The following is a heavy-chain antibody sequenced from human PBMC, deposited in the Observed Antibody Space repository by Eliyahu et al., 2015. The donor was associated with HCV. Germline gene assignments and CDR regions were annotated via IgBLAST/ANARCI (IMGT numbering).Heavy chain of an antibody. CDR3: AHRPLGGGSSSWYSRPPSSGNNWFDP. CDR2: IYWNDDK. J-gene: IGHJ5*02. D-gene: IGHD6-13*01. CDR1: GFSLSTSGVG. V-gene: IGHV2-5*01. Sequence: QITLKESGPTLVKPTQTLTLTCTFSGFSLSTSGVGVGWIRQPPGKALEWLALIYWNDDKRYSPSLKSRLTITKDTSKNQVVLTMTNMDPVDTATYYCAHRPLGGGSSSWYSRPPSSGNNWFDPWGQGTLVTVSS.